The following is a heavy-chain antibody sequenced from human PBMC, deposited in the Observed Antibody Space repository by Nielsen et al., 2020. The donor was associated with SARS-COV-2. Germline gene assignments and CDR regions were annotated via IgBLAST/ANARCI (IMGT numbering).Heavy chain of an antibody. D-gene: IGHD2-2*01. Sequence: GESLKISCAASGFTFSSYGMHWVRQAPGKGLEWVAFIRYDGSNKYYADSVKGRFTISRDNSKNTLYLQMNSLRAEDTAVYYCAKDGDHSIVVVPAAIRFYYYGMDVWGQGTTVTVSS. CDR1: GFTFSSYG. V-gene: IGHV3-30*02. J-gene: IGHJ6*02. CDR2: IRYDGSNK. CDR3: AKDGDHSIVVVPAAIRFYYYGMDV.